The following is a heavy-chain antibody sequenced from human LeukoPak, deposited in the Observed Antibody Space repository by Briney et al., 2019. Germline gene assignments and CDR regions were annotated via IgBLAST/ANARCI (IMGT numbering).Heavy chain of an antibody. J-gene: IGHJ6*02. Sequence: GSLRLSCAATTFTFRSYWMTWVRQPPGKGLEWIGEINHSGSTNYNPSLKSRVTISVDTSKNQFSLKLSSVTAADTAVYYCARMQPVRYYYYGMDVWGQGTTVTVSS. CDR2: INHSGST. V-gene: IGHV4-34*01. CDR1: TFTFRSYW. D-gene: IGHD6-6*01. CDR3: ARMQPVRYYYYGMDV.